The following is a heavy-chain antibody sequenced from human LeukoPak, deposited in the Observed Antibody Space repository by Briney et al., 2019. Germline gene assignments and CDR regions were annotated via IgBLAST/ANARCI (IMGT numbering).Heavy chain of an antibody. CDR2: ITGSGSNT. Sequence: GGSLRLSCAASGLTFSSYAMNWVRQAPGKGLEWVSTITGSGSNTYYADSVKGQFTVSRDNSKNTLYLQMNSLSAEDTATYYCAKALPRSEGYTHGYFDYWGQGTLVTVSS. CDR1: GLTFSSYA. J-gene: IGHJ4*02. CDR3: AKALPRSEGYTHGYFDY. D-gene: IGHD3-22*01. V-gene: IGHV3-23*01.